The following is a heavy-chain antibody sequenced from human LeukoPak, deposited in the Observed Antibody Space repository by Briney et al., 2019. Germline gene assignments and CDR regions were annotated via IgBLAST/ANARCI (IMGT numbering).Heavy chain of an antibody. V-gene: IGHV4-59*08. CDR1: GDSISSYY. D-gene: IGHD3-22*01. J-gene: IGHJ3*02. CDR2: IYYSGST. Sequence: SETLSLTCTVSGDSISSYYWSWIRQPPGKGLEWIGYIYYSGSTNYNPSLKSRVTISVDTSKNQFSLKLSSVTAADTAVYYCARHERITMIVDAFDIWGQGTMVTVSS. CDR3: ARHERITMIVDAFDI.